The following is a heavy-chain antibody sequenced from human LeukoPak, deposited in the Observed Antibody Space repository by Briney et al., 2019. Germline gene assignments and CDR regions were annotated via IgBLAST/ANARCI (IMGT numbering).Heavy chain of an antibody. D-gene: IGHD5-18*01. J-gene: IGHJ4*02. V-gene: IGHV4-4*07. Sequence: SETLSLTCTVSGGSISSYYWSWIRQPAGKGLEWIGRIYTSGSTNYNPSLKSRVTISVDKSKNRFSLKLSSVTAADTAVYYCARDQGQLPNFDYWGQGTLVTVSS. CDR1: GGSISSYY. CDR3: ARDQGQLPNFDY. CDR2: IYTSGST.